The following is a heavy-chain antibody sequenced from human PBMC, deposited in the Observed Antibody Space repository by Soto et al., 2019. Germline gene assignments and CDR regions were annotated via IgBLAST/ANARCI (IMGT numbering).Heavy chain of an antibody. CDR2: IIPIFGTA. CDR1: GGTFSSYA. J-gene: IGHJ6*03. V-gene: IGHV1-69*13. Sequence: SVKVSCKASGGTFSSYAISWVRQAPGQGLEWMGGIIPIFGTANYAQKFQGRVTITADESTSTAYMELSSLRSEDTAVYYCARGRRVPSYYYYHMDVWGEGTTVTVSS. CDR3: ARGRRVPSYYYYHMDV.